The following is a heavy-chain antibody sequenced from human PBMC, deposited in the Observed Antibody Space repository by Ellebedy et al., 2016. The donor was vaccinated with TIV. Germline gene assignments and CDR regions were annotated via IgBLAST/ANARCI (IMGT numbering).Heavy chain of an antibody. Sequence: MPSETLSLTCTVSGGSISTGGYYWVWIRQPPGKGLEWIGSIYYSGTTYYKSSLKSRVTISVDTSKNQLSLKLSSVTAADTAVYYCARAYYYDSSGFALLGGLLDSWGQGTLVTVSS. J-gene: IGHJ4*02. CDR2: IYYSGTT. CDR3: ARAYYYDSSGFALLGGLLDS. CDR1: GGSISTGGYY. V-gene: IGHV4-39*07. D-gene: IGHD3-22*01.